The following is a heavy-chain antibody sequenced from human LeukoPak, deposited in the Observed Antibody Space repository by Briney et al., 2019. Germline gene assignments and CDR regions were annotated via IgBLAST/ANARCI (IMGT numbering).Heavy chain of an antibody. CDR1: GGTFTSYA. Sequence: SVKVSCKASGGTFTSYAISWVRQAPGQGLEWMGGIIPIFGTANYAQKFQGRVTITTDESTSTAYMELSSLRSEDTAVYYCARGIQLWSALYYYYMDVWGKGTTVTVSS. D-gene: IGHD5-18*01. CDR2: IIPIFGTA. CDR3: ARGIQLWSALYYYYMDV. J-gene: IGHJ6*03. V-gene: IGHV1-69*05.